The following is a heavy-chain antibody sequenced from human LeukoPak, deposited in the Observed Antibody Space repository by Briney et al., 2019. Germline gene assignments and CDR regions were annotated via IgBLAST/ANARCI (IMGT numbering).Heavy chain of an antibody. CDR3: AIYSSSWYEGARWFDP. Sequence: SETLSLTCTVSGGSISSYYWSWIRQPPGKGLEWIGYIYYSGSTNYNPSLKSRVTISVDTSKNQFSLKLSSVTAADTAVYYCAIYSSSWYEGARWFDPWGQGTLVTVSS. CDR2: IYYSGST. CDR1: GGSISSYY. J-gene: IGHJ5*02. V-gene: IGHV4-59*01. D-gene: IGHD6-13*01.